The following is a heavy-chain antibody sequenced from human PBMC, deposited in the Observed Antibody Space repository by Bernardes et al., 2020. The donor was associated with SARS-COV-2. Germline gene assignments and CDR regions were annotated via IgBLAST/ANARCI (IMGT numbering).Heavy chain of an antibody. J-gene: IGHJ1*01. CDR2: INSRGDTP. D-gene: IGHD4-17*01. V-gene: IGHV3-11*01. CDR1: GFSFRDPY. CDR3: AREGLHGDYGH. Sequence: SLVRSCVASGFSFRDPYMSWTRQAPGPRLGWVSYINSRGDTPVYGDSVKGRFTTSRDNAKDSLFLHMNNLRPEDTAVYYCAREGLHGDYGHWGHGTLVSVS.